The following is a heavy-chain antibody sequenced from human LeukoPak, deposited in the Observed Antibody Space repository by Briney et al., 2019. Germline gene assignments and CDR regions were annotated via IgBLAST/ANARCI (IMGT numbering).Heavy chain of an antibody. J-gene: IGHJ4*02. CDR3: AKVGNYGDYYFDY. CDR2: ISGSGGST. Sequence: GGSLRLSCAASGFTFSTFAMSWVRQAPGKGLEWVSAISGSGGSTYYADSVKGRFTISRDNSKNTLYLQMNSLRAEDTAVYYCAKVGNYGDYYFDYWGQGTLVTVSS. V-gene: IGHV3-23*01. CDR1: GFTFSTFA. D-gene: IGHD4-17*01.